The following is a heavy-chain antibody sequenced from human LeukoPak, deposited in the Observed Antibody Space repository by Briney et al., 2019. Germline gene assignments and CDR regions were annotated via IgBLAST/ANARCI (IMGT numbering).Heavy chain of an antibody. CDR3: ARDIVGFLDFSYYYYYGMDV. CDR1: GYTFTSYG. D-gene: IGHD1-26*01. V-gene: IGHV1-18*01. CDR2: ISAYNGNT. Sequence: GASVKVSCKASGYTFTSYGISWVRQAPGQGLEWMGWISAYNGNTNYAQKLQGRVTMTTDTSTSTAYMELRSLRSDDTAVYYCARDIVGFLDFSYYYYYGMDVWGQGTTVTVSS. J-gene: IGHJ6*02.